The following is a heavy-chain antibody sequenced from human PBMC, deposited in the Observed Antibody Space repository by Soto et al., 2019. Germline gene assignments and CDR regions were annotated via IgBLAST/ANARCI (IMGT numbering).Heavy chain of an antibody. Sequence: GGSLRLSCAASGLTFNTYSMNWVRQAPGKGLEWVSSISSSSSYIYYTDSVKGRFTISRDNAKNSLYLQMNSLRAEDTAVYYCASLSRFALDYWGQGTLVIVSS. D-gene: IGHD3-10*01. CDR1: GLTFNTYS. J-gene: IGHJ4*02. CDR3: ASLSRFALDY. CDR2: ISSSSSYI. V-gene: IGHV3-21*01.